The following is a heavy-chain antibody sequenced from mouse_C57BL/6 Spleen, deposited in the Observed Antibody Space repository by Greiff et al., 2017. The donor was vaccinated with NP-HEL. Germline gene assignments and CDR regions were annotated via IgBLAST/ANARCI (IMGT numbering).Heavy chain of an antibody. Sequence: QVQLQQSGAELVKPGASVKISCKASGYAFSSYWMNWVKQRPGKGLEWIGQIYPGDGDTNYNGKFKGKATLTADKSSSTAYMQLSSLTSEDSAVYFCARPSFYYDYDERAAWFAYWGQGTLVTVSA. CDR3: ARPSFYYDYDERAAWFAY. CDR1: GYAFSSYW. CDR2: IYPGDGDT. D-gene: IGHD2-4*01. J-gene: IGHJ3*01. V-gene: IGHV1-80*01.